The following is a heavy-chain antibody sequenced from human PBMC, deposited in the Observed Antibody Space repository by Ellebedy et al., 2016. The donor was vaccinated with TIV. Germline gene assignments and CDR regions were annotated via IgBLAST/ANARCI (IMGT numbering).Heavy chain of an antibody. CDR1: GYTFTGYY. CDR2: INPNSGGT. V-gene: IGHV1-2*04. D-gene: IGHD1-26*01. CDR3: ARDSPREGAYFDY. J-gene: IGHJ4*02. Sequence: ASVKVSXKASGYTFTGYYMHWVRQAPGQGLEWMGWINPNSGGTNYAQKFQGWVTMTRDTSISTAYMELSRLRSDDTAVYYCARDSPREGAYFDYWGQGTLVTVSS.